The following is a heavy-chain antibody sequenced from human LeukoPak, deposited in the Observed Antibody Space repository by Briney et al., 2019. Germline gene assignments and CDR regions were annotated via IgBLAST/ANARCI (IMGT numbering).Heavy chain of an antibody. J-gene: IGHJ4*02. CDR3: ATLGEYQLLQDY. Sequence: SGTLSLTCAVSGGSISSSNWWSWVRQPPGKGLEWIGEIYHSGSTNYNPSLKSRVTISVDKSKNQFSLELSSVTAADTAVYYCATLGEYQLLQDYWGQGTLVTVSS. V-gene: IGHV4-4*02. D-gene: IGHD2-2*01. CDR2: IYHSGST. CDR1: GGSISSSNW.